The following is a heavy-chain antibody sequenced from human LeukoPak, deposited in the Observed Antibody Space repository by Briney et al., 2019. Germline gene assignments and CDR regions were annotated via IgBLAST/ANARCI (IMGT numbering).Heavy chain of an antibody. Sequence: SETLSLTCAVYGGSFSGYYWSWIRQPPGKGLEWIGEINHSGSTNYNPSLKSRVTISVDTSKNQLSLKLSSVTAADTAVYYCARGESHIETPSYWGQGTLVTVSS. CDR2: INHSGST. D-gene: IGHD2-21*01. J-gene: IGHJ4*02. CDR1: GGSFSGYY. CDR3: ARGESHIETPSY. V-gene: IGHV4-34*01.